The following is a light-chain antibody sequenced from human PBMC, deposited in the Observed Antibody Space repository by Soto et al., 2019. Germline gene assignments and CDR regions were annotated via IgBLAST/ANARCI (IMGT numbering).Light chain of an antibody. Sequence: QSALTQPASVSGSPGQSITMSCTGTCSDVGGYNYVSWYQQHPGKAPKLMIYEVSNRPSGVSNRFSGSKSGNTASLTISGLQAEDEADYYCSSYTSSSTLVIFGGGTKLTVL. V-gene: IGLV2-14*01. CDR2: EVS. CDR3: SSYTSSSTLVI. J-gene: IGLJ2*01. CDR1: CSDVGGYNY.